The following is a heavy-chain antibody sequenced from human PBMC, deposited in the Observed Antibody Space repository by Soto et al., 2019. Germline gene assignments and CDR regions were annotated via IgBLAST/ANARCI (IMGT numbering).Heavy chain of an antibody. CDR3: ARDGSSSIAVAGTFDY. J-gene: IGHJ4*02. Sequence: PGGSLRLSCASSGFTFSRCDMHWVRQAPGKGLEWVAVIWYDGSNKYYADSVKGRFTISRDNSKSTLYLQMNSLRAEDTAVYYCARDGSSSIAVAGTFDYWGQGTPVTVSS. V-gene: IGHV3-33*01. CDR2: IWYDGSNK. D-gene: IGHD6-19*01. CDR1: GFTFSRCD.